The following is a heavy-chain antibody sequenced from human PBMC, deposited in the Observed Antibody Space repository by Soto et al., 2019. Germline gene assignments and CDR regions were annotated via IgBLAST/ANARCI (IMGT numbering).Heavy chain of an antibody. CDR2: IGDTGRTI. CDR1: GFTFSDYY. D-gene: IGHD3-22*01. V-gene: IGHV3-11*01. CDR3: ARVDNRRMPMTGVPFDR. J-gene: IGHJ4*02. Sequence: QVQLVESGGGLVKPGGSLRLSCAASGFTFSDYYMSWIRQAPGKGLEWLSYIGDTGRTIYYADSVRGRFTISRDNAKTSLYLQINSLRAEDTAVYYCARVDNRRMPMTGVPFDRWGQGTLVTVSS.